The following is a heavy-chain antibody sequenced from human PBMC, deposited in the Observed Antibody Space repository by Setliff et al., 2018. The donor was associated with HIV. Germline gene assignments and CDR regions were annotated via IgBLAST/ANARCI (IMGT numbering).Heavy chain of an antibody. D-gene: IGHD6-13*01. V-gene: IGHV1-18*04. Sequence: ASVKVSCKASGGTFRSHEISWVRQAPGQGLEWMGWITGYNGNTNYAEKFQGRVTMTIDTSTSTAYLELSSLRSDDTAMYYCATDPGYSSTWYSESFQHWGQGTVVTDSS. CDR1: GGTFRSHE. CDR2: ITGYNGNT. J-gene: IGHJ1*01. CDR3: ATDPGYSSTWYSESFQH.